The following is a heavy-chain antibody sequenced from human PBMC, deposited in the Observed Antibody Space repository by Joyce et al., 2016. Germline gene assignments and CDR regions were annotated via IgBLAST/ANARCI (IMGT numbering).Heavy chain of an antibody. Sequence: QVLLVQSGAEMKRPGASVKVSCKASGYTFTDYYVHWVRQAPGQGLEWMGRINPNTGGTNFAQKCQARVTMTRELSSRTAFMVLSRLTYDDTAVDYCARVSTRLGVDDLWGQGTLVTVSS. CDR1: GYTFTDYY. D-gene: IGHD2-2*01. V-gene: IGHV1-2*06. J-gene: IGHJ4*02. CDR3: ARVSTRLGVDDL. CDR2: INPNTGGT.